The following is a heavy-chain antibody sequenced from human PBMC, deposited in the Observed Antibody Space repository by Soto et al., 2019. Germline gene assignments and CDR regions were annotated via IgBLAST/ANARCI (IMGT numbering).Heavy chain of an antibody. CDR2: IHSSGST. CDR3: AGELIMKNYFDT. V-gene: IGHV4-59*11. J-gene: IGHJ4*02. CDR1: GGSIHGHY. D-gene: IGHD3-16*01. Sequence: QVQLQQSGPELLNHSETLFLTCTVSGGSIHGHYWTWMRQFPGRGLEWIGYIHSSGSTHYNPSLKSRLTMTRDTSTNIFALWLTSVTAADTAVYYCAGELIMKNYFDTWGQGSLFTAPS.